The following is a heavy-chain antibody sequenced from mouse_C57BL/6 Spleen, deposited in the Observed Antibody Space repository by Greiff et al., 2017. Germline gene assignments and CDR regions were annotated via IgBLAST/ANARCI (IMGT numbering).Heavy chain of an antibody. Sequence: EVQGVESGGGLVQPGGSMKLSCVASGFTFSNYWMNWVRQSPEKGLEWVAQIRLKSDNYATHYAESVKGRFTISRDDSKSSVYLQMNNLRAEDTGIYYCTNDYDGAYWGQGTSVTVSS. J-gene: IGHJ4*01. CDR3: TNDYDGAY. CDR1: GFTFSNYW. V-gene: IGHV6-3*01. CDR2: IRLKSDNYAT. D-gene: IGHD2-4*01.